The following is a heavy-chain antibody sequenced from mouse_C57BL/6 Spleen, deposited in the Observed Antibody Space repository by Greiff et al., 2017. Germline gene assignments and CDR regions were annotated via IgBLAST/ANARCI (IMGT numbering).Heavy chain of an antibody. CDR3: AGGGYYSTYEFAY. Sequence: QVQLQQPGAELVKPGASVKLSCTASGYTFTSYWMHWVKQRPGRGLEWIGRIDPNSGGTKYTETFKSQATLTVDKPSSTAYMQLSRLTSEDSAVXYCAGGGYYSTYEFAYWGQGTLVTVSA. J-gene: IGHJ3*01. V-gene: IGHV1-72*01. CDR2: IDPNSGGT. D-gene: IGHD2-5*01. CDR1: GYTFTSYW.